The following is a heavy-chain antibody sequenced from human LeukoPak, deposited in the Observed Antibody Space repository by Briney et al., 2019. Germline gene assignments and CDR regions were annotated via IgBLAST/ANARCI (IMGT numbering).Heavy chain of an antibody. CDR1: GYTFTSYD. Sequence: ASVKVSCKASGYTFTSYDINWVRQATGQGLEWMGWMNPNSGNTGYAQKFQGRVTMTRNTSTSTAYMGLSSLRSEDTAVYYCARGTTASGSYYSYWGQGTLVTVSS. CDR2: MNPNSGNT. V-gene: IGHV1-8*01. CDR3: ARGTTASGSYYSY. J-gene: IGHJ4*02. D-gene: IGHD1-26*01.